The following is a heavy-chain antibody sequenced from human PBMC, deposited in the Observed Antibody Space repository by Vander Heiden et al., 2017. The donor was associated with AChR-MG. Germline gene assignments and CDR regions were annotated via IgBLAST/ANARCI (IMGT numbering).Heavy chain of an antibody. CDR2: IIPIFGTA. D-gene: IGHD3-10*01. CDR1: GGTFSSYA. CDR3: ARTPKDGYYGSGRRYYYYYMDV. J-gene: IGHJ6*03. V-gene: IGHV1-69*06. Sequence: QVQLVQSGAAVKKPGSSVKVSCKASGGTFSSYAISWVRQAPGQGLEGMGGIIPIFGTANYAQKFQGRVTITADKSTSTAYMELSSLRSEDTAVYYCARTPKDGYYGSGRRYYYYYMDVWGKGTTVTVSS.